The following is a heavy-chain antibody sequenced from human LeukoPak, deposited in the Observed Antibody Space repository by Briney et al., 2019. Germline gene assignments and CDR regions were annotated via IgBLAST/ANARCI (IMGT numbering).Heavy chain of an antibody. V-gene: IGHV1-18*01. Sequence: GASVKASCKASGYTFTNYGISWVRQAPGQGLEWMGRISGDNGNTNYAQKLQGRVTMTTDTSTSTAYMELRSLRSDDTAVYYCAKDKDSSSWYYFDYWGQGTLVTVSS. CDR1: GYTFTNYG. CDR3: AKDKDSSSWYYFDY. CDR2: ISGDNGNT. D-gene: IGHD6-13*01. J-gene: IGHJ4*02.